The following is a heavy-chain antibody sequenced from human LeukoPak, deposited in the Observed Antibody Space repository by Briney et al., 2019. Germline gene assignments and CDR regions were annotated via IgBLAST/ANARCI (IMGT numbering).Heavy chain of an antibody. J-gene: IGHJ5*02. D-gene: IGHD3-3*01. CDR1: GFTFSSYA. V-gene: IGHV3-23*01. CDR3: AKFSNDFWSGLREEWFDP. CDR2: ISGSGGST. Sequence: GGSLRLSCAASGFTFSSYAMSWVRQAPGKGLEWVSAISGSGGSTYYADSVKGRFTISRDNSKNTLYLQMNSLRAEDTAVYYCAKFSNDFWSGLREEWFDPWGQGTLVTVSS.